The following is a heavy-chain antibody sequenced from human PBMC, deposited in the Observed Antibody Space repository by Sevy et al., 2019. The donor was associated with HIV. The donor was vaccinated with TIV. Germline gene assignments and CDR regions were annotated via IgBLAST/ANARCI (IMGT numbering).Heavy chain of an antibody. CDR2: VIPIFGTS. V-gene: IGHV1-69*06. CDR1: GGIFSSHA. Sequence: ASVKVSCKASGGIFSSHAISWVRQAPGQGLEWMGGVIPIFGTSNYARKFQGRVTITADISATTAYMELSGLRPDDTVVYYCARPPLHKTGHGYFQHWGQGTLVTVSS. D-gene: IGHD6-13*01. CDR3: ARPPLHKTGHGYFQH. J-gene: IGHJ1*01.